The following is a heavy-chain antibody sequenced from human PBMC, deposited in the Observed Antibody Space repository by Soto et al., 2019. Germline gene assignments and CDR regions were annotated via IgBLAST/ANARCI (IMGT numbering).Heavy chain of an antibody. J-gene: IGHJ4*02. D-gene: IGHD2-2*01. CDR3: VKVLARGVGVPRFYFDS. CDR2: INADGTST. Sequence: GGSLRLSCAASGFTFSNSWMHWVRQVSGKGLEWVSRINADGTSTSYADSVKGRFTISRDNAKNTLYLHVNSLRAEDTAVYYCVKVLARGVGVPRFYFDSWGQGALVTVSS. CDR1: GFTFSNSW. V-gene: IGHV3-74*01.